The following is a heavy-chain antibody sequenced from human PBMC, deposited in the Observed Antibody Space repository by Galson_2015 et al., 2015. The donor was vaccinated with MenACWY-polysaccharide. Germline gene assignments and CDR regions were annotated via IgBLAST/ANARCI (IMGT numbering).Heavy chain of an antibody. J-gene: IGHJ5*02. Sequence: LSLTCNVSGGSISSSGYHWTWIRQHPRKGLEWIGYIFNRGGTKTNPSLESRVTVSADRSKNQFSLKLSSVTAADTAVYYCAGIPSTMTSFGWFGPWGQGTLVTVSP. CDR1: GGSISSSGYH. CDR2: IFNRGGT. V-gene: IGHV4-31*03. D-gene: IGHD4-17*01. CDR3: AGIPSTMTSFGWFGP.